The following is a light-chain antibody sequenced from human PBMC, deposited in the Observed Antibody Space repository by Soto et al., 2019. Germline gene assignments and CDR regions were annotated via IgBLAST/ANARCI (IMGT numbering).Light chain of an antibody. V-gene: IGKV4-1*01. CDR3: QQYYDTPLT. J-gene: IGKJ4*01. Sequence: DIVMTQFPDSLAVSLGERATINCKSRQSVLYSSNSNNYLAWYQQKPGQPPKLLIYWASTRESGVPDRFSGSGSGTDFTLTISSLQAEDVAVYYCQQYYDTPLTFGGGTKVEIK. CDR2: WAS. CDR1: QSVLYSSNSNNY.